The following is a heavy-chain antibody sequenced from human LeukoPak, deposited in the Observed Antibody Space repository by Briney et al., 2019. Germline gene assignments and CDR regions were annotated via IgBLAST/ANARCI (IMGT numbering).Heavy chain of an antibody. Sequence: PGGSLRLSCEGSGFRFNNYWMTWVRQAPGQELEWVDKLKQDGSNRAYVDSVKGRFTISRDNANNSLYLQMNRLRVEDTAVYFCARDRGVAADGTVGWFDTWGQGTLVTVAS. CDR3: ARDRGVAADGTVGWFDT. D-gene: IGHD6-13*01. J-gene: IGHJ5*02. CDR1: GFRFNNYW. V-gene: IGHV3-7*01. CDR2: LKQDGSNR.